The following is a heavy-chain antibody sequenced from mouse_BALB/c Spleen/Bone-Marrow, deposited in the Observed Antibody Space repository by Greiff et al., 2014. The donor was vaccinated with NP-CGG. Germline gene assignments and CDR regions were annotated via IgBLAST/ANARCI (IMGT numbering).Heavy chain of an antibody. Sequence: QVQLKESGAELVKPGTSVKLSCKASGYTFTTYYMYWVKQRPGQGLEWIGEINPNNGGTNFKEKFKSKATLTVDKSSSTAYMQLSSLTSEDSAVYYCTRGRTWDFDYWGQDTTLTVSS. CDR2: INPNNGGT. V-gene: IGHV1S81*02. CDR1: GYTFTTYY. J-gene: IGHJ2*01. D-gene: IGHD4-1*01. CDR3: TRGRTWDFDY.